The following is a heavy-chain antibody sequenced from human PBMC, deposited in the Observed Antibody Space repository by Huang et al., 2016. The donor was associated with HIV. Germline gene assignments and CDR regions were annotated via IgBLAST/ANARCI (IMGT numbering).Heavy chain of an antibody. J-gene: IGHJ4*02. Sequence: EVHLVQSGAEVKEPGESLKISCQASGYKFDSYWIGWVRQMPGKGLEWMGVIEPGDADTGYDPSFQGQVTIAAEQSINTAYLQWSSLKASDTAIYFCARQGLWLPPTDPFDYWGQGTPVTVSA. V-gene: IGHV5-51*01. CDR3: ARQGLWLPPTDPFDY. CDR2: IEPGDADT. CDR1: GYKFDSYW. D-gene: IGHD3-10*01.